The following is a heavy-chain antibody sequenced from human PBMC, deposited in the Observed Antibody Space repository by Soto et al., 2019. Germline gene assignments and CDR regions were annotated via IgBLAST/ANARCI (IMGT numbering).Heavy chain of an antibody. V-gene: IGHV3-30*18. CDR1: GFTFSSYG. CDR2: ISYDGSNK. D-gene: IGHD3-3*01. CDR3: AKASWYDFWSAFDP. Sequence: TGGSLRLSCAASGFTFSSYGMHWVRQAPGKGLEWVAVISYDGSNKYYADSVKGRFTISRDDSKNTLYLQMNSLRAEDTAVYYCAKASWYDFWSAFDPWGQGTLVTV. J-gene: IGHJ5*02.